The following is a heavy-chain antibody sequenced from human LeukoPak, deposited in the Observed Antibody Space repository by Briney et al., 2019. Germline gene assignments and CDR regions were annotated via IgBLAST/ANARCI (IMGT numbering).Heavy chain of an antibody. CDR1: GDSISSYY. Sequence: SETLSLTCTVSGDSISSYYWNWIRQPPGKGLECIGYIYYSGSTNYNPSLKRRVTISVDTSKNQFSLKLSSVTAADTAVYYCARVYDSSGYYYPIDYWGQGTLVTVSS. V-gene: IGHV4-59*01. D-gene: IGHD3-22*01. CDR2: IYYSGST. CDR3: ARVYDSSGYYYPIDY. J-gene: IGHJ4*02.